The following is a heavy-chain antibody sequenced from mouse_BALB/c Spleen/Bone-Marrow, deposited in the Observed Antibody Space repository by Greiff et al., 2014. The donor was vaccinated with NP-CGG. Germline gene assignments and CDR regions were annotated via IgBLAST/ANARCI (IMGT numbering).Heavy chain of an antibody. CDR2: IDPANGNT. D-gene: IGHD1-1*01. J-gene: IGHJ3*01. CDR1: GFNIKDTY. Sequence: VQLQQSGAELVKPGASVKLSCTASGFNIKDTYMHWVKQRPEQGLEWIGRIDPANGNTKYDPKFQGKATITADTSSNAAYLQLSNLTSEDTPIYYCASYYYGNRRFAYWGQGTLVTVSA. CDR3: ASYYYGNRRFAY. V-gene: IGHV14-3*02.